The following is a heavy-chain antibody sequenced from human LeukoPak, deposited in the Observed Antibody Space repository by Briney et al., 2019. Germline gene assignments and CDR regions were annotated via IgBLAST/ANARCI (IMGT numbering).Heavy chain of an antibody. CDR1: GGSFSGYY. V-gene: IGHV4-34*01. CDR3: AGMMARRAFDI. D-gene: IGHD5-24*01. Sequence: PSETLSLTCAVYGGSFSGYYWSWIRQPPGKGLEWIGEINHSGRTNYNPSLKSRVTISVDTSKNQFSLKLSSVTAADTAVYYCAGMMARRAFDIWGQGTMVTVSS. CDR2: INHSGRT. J-gene: IGHJ3*02.